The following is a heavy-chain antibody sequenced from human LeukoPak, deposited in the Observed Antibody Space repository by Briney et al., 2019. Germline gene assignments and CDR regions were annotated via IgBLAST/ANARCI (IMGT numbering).Heavy chain of an antibody. V-gene: IGHV5-51*01. CDR3: ARAGFYYDSSGPKVFDY. CDR1: GYGFTSYW. Sequence: GESLKISCKGSGYGFTSYWIGWVRQMPGKGLEWMGIIYPGDSDTRYSPSFQGQVTISADKSISTAYLQWSSLKASDTAMYYCARAGFYYDSSGPKVFDYWGQGTLVTVSS. CDR2: IYPGDSDT. D-gene: IGHD3-22*01. J-gene: IGHJ4*02.